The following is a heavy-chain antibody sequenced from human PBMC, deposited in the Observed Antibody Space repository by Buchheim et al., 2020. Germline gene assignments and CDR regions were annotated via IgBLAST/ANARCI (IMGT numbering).Heavy chain of an antibody. D-gene: IGHD6-13*01. J-gene: IGHJ1*01. Sequence: QVQLQESGPGQVKPSETLSLTCTVSGGSISSDYWSWIRQSPGKGLEWIGCIFYSGNTHYNPSLKSRVTISSDKSQNQFSLQLNSVTAADTAVYYCARGSGNSWHLLHWGQGTL. CDR1: GGSISSDY. CDR2: IFYSGNT. V-gene: IGHV4-59*01. CDR3: ARGSGNSWHLLH.